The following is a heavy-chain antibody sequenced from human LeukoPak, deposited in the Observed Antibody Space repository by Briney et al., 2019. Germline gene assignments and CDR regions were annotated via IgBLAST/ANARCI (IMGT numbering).Heavy chain of an antibody. CDR1: GFTFSSYS. J-gene: IGHJ4*02. V-gene: IGHV3-21*01. D-gene: IGHD5-12*01. CDR2: ISSSSSYK. CDR3: AREWHFDY. Sequence: PGGSLRLSCAASGFTFSSYSMNWVRQAPGKGLEWVSSISSSSSYKYYADSVKGRFTISRDNAKNSLYLQMNSLRAEDTAVYYCAREWHFDYWGRGTLVTVSS.